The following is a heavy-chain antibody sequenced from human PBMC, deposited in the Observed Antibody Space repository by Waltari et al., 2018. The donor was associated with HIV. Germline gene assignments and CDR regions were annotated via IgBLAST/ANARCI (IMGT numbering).Heavy chain of an antibody. CDR1: GYSFISND. V-gene: IGHV1-8*01. CDR3: ATQVPVYGGLDV. CDR2: MDPVSGNT. J-gene: IGHJ6*02. Sequence: HLEQSGAEVKRPGAAVNVSCKASGYSFISNDITWVRQAPGQGLELMGWMDPVSGNTDHAQKFQGRVSMTRDTSINTAYMEMYSLTSDDTAVYYCATQVPVYGGLDVWGPGTTVTVSS. D-gene: IGHD3-10*01.